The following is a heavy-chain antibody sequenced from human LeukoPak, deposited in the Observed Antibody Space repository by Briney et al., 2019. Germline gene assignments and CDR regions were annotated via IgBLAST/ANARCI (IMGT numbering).Heavy chain of an antibody. CDR2: ISGSGGST. CDR1: GFTFSRYS. D-gene: IGHD3-3*01. V-gene: IGHV3-23*01. Sequence: GGSLRLSCAASGFTFSRYSMNWVRQAPGKGLEWVSAISGSGGSTYYADSVKGRFTISRDNSKNTLYLQMNSLRAEDTAVYYCAKYDFWSGYSDYWGQGTLVTVSS. J-gene: IGHJ4*02. CDR3: AKYDFWSGYSDY.